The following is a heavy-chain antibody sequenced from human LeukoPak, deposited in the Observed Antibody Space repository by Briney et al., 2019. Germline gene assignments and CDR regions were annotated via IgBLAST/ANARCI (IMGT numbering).Heavy chain of an antibody. CDR2: INPNSGGT. V-gene: IGHV1-2*02. D-gene: IGHD3-9*01. J-gene: IGHJ4*02. CDR3: ARDLSLRYFDWSPLTFDY. CDR1: GYTFTCYY. Sequence: ASVKVSCKSSGYTFTCYYMHWVRQAPAQGLEWMGWINPNSGGTNYAQKFQGRVTMTRETSISTAYMELSRLRSDDTAVYYCARDLSLRYFDWSPLTFDYWGQGTLVTVSS.